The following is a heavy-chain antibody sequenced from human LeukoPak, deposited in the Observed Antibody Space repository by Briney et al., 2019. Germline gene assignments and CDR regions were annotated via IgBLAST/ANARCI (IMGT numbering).Heavy chain of an antibody. D-gene: IGHD6-19*01. CDR3: ARNVGWYSHDS. J-gene: IGHJ4*02. V-gene: IGHV4-59*08. Sequence: SETLSLTCTVSGDSLSSHYWSWIRQPPGKGLEWIGYIYGSGSTHYDPSLRSRVTISEDTSKNQFSLKLTSVTAADTAMYYCARNVGWYSHDSWGQGTLVTVSS. CDR1: GDSLSSHY. CDR2: IYGSGST.